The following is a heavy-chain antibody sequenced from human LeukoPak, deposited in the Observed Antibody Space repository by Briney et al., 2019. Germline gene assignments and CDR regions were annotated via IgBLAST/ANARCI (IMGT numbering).Heavy chain of an antibody. CDR3: AKDSEVTAIVGYFDS. D-gene: IGHD2-21*02. CDR1: GFTFSDYG. Sequence: GGSLRLSCAASGFTFSDYGMSWVRQAPGKGLEWVAFISSSGGSTYYADPVKGRFTISRDNSKSTLYLQMNSLRAEDTAVYHCAKDSEVTAIVGYFDSWGQGILVTVSS. V-gene: IGHV3-23*01. CDR2: ISSSGGST. J-gene: IGHJ4*02.